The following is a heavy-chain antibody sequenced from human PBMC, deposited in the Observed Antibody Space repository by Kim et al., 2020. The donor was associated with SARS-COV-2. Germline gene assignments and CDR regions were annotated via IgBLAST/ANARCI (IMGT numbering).Heavy chain of an antibody. J-gene: IGHJ2*01. V-gene: IGHV3-23*01. D-gene: IGHD2-2*01. Sequence: GGSLRLSCSASRFTFSSSPMTWVRQAPGKGLEWVSSIFGSGHGTYYADSVKGRFIISRDNSKNTLYLQMTNLRADDTAVYYCAKNVHITSVTFLWYFDLWGRGT. CDR3: AKNVHITSVTFLWYFDL. CDR1: RFTFSSSP. CDR2: IFGSGHGT.